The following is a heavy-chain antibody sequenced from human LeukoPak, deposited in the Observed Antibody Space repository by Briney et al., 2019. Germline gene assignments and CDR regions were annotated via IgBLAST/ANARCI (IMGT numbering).Heavy chain of an antibody. V-gene: IGHV1-8*01. D-gene: IGHD6-13*01. Sequence: ASVKVSCKASGYTFTSYDINWVRQATGQGLEWMGWMNPNSGNTGYAQKFQGRVTMTRNTSISTAYMELSSLRSDDTAVYYCARGLARQQPKGPFDYWGQGTLVTVSS. CDR3: ARGLARQQPKGPFDY. CDR1: GYTFTSYD. CDR2: MNPNSGNT. J-gene: IGHJ4*02.